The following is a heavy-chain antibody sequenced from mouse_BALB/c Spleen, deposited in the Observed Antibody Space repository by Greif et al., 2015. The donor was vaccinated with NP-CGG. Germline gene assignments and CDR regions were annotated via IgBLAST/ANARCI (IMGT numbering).Heavy chain of an antibody. J-gene: IGHJ4*01. CDR2: IYPGSGNT. CDR3: ARRTGTEAMDY. D-gene: IGHD4-1*01. Sequence: VQLQESGPELVKPGASVKISCKASGYTFTDYYINWVKQKPGQGLEWIGWIYPGSGNTKYNEKFKGKATLTVDTSSSTAYMQFSSLTSEDTAVDFCARRTGTEAMDYWGQGTSVTVSS. CDR1: GYTFTDYY. V-gene: IGHV1-84*02.